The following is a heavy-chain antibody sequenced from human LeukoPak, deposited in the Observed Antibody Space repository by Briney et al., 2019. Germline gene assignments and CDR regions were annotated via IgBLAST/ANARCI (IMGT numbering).Heavy chain of an antibody. D-gene: IGHD2-21*01. CDR3: ARRGDSRFFYAMDV. CDR1: GGSTTSSY. V-gene: IGHV4-59*08. CDR2: IYYSGSI. Sequence: PSETLSLTCTVSGGSTTSSYWSWIRQPPGRGLEWIGYIYYSGSINYNPSLKSRVTISLDTSKNQFSLKLSSVTAADTAVYYCARRGDSRFFYAMDVWGQGTTVTVSS. J-gene: IGHJ6*01.